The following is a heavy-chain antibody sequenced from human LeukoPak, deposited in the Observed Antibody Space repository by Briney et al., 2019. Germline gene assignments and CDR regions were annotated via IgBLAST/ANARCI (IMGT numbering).Heavy chain of an antibody. CDR1: GFTFSSHG. CDR3: AKGAITMIVVVNYFDY. Sequence: GGSLRLSCAASGFTFSSHGMNWVRQAPGKGLEWVSVISGRGGSTYYADSVKGRFTISRDNLKNTLYLQMNSLRAEDTAVYYCAKGAITMIVVVNYFDYWGQGTLVTVSS. D-gene: IGHD3-22*01. V-gene: IGHV3-23*01. CDR2: ISGRGGST. J-gene: IGHJ4*02.